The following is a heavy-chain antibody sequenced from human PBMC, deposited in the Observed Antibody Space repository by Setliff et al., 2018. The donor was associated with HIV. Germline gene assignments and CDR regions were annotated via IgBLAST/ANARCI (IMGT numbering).Heavy chain of an antibody. J-gene: IGHJ6*04. D-gene: IGHD3-3*01. CDR3: ARDWSRDGYYFWGV. CDR1: GGSFSGYY. V-gene: IGHV4-4*08. Sequence: SETLSLTCRVSGGSFSGYYWSWIRQPPGKGLEWIGYIYIYTSGSTNYNPSLRSRVTISIDTSKNQFSLKLTSVTAADTAVYYCARDWSRDGYYFWGVWGKGTTVTVSS. CDR2: IYIYTSGST.